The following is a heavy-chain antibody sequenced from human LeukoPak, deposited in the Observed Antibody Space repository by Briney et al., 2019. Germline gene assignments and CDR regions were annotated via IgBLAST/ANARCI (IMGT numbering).Heavy chain of an antibody. V-gene: IGHV1-18*01. CDR2: INTHNGDT. CDR1: GYTFASFG. J-gene: IGHJ3*02. Sequence: ASVKVSCKASGYTFASFGITWVRQAPGQGLEWMGWINTHNGDTNYAQKLQGRVTMTTDTSTSTAYMELRSLRSDDTAVYYCASLSTVTPVLDAFDIWGQGTMVTVSS. D-gene: IGHD4-17*01. CDR3: ASLSTVTPVLDAFDI.